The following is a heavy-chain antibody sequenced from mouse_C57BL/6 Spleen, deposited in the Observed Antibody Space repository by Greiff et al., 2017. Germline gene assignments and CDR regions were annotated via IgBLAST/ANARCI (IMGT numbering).Heavy chain of an antibody. Sequence: LQQPGAELVSPGSSVKLSCKASGYTFTSYWMHWVKQRPIQGLEWIGNIDPSDSETHYNQKFKDKATLTVDKSSRTAYMQLSSLTSEDSAVYYCARGHGYYPAWFAYWGQGTLVTVSA. CDR2: IDPSDSET. CDR1: GYTFTSYW. V-gene: IGHV1-52*01. D-gene: IGHD2-3*01. CDR3: ARGHGYYPAWFAY. J-gene: IGHJ3*01.